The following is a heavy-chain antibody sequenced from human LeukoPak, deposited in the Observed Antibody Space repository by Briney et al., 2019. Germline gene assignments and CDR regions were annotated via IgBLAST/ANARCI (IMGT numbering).Heavy chain of an antibody. CDR2: IYYSGST. CDR1: GGSISSGGYY. V-gene: IGHV4-31*03. Sequence: PSQTLSLTCTVSGGSISSGGYYWSWIRQHPGKGLEWIGYIYYSGSTNYNPSLKSRVTISVDTSKNQFSLKLSSVTAADTAVYYCARSIAAAGGTYWYFDLWGRGTLVTVSS. J-gene: IGHJ2*01. CDR3: ARSIAAAGGTYWYFDL. D-gene: IGHD6-13*01.